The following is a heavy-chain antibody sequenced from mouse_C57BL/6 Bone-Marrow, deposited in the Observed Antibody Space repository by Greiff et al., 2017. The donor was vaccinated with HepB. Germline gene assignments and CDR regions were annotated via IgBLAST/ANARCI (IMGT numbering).Heavy chain of an antibody. CDR1: GYSITSGYD. CDR3: ARDTTASYWYFDV. Sequence: VQLKESGPGMVKPSQSLSLTCTVTGYSITSGYDWHWIRHFPGNKLEWMGYISYSGSTNYNPSLKSRISITHDTSKNHFFLKLNSVTTEDTATYYCARDTTASYWYFDVWGTGTTVTVSS. D-gene: IGHD1-2*01. J-gene: IGHJ1*03. CDR2: ISYSGST. V-gene: IGHV3-1*01.